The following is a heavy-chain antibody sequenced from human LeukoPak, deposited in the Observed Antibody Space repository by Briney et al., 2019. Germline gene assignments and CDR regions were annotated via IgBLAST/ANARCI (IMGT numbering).Heavy chain of an antibody. V-gene: IGHV3-7*03. CDR2: LEGDGSER. CDR3: AAGVGWLIDY. D-gene: IGHD6-19*01. Sequence: GVSLRLSCAASGFSFSSYWMSCVRQAPGKGLEWVANLEGDGSERNYMDSVKGRFTISRDNAKNSLHLQMNSLRAEDTAVYYCAAGVGWLIDYWGQGTLVTVSS. J-gene: IGHJ4*02. CDR1: GFSFSSYW.